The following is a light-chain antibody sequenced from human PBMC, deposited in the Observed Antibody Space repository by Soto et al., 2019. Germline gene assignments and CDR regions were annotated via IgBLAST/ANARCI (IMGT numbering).Light chain of an antibody. CDR3: QQYGSSPPYT. V-gene: IGKV3-20*01. J-gene: IGKJ2*01. CDR2: AAS. CDR1: ETVNNTF. Sequence: DIVLTQSPGTLSLSPGERATLSCRASETVNNTFLGWYQQKPGQAHRLLIFAASRRATGIPDRFSGSGSGTDFTLTISRLEPEDFGVYYCQQYGSSPPYTFGQGTKLEIK.